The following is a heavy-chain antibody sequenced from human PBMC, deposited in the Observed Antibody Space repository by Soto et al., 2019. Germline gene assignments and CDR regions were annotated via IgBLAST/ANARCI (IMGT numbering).Heavy chain of an antibody. J-gene: IGHJ4*02. V-gene: IGHV3-15*01. CDR1: GFTFSNAW. CDR3: TTDGAQWLRYIRLTPPFDY. CDR2: IKSKTDGGTT. D-gene: IGHD6-19*01. Sequence: GGSLRLSCAASGFTFSNAWMSWVRQAPGKGLEWVGRIKSKTDGGTTDYAAPVKGRFTISRDDSKNTLYLQMNSLKTEDTAVYYCTTDGAQWLRYIRLTPPFDYWGQGTLVTVSS.